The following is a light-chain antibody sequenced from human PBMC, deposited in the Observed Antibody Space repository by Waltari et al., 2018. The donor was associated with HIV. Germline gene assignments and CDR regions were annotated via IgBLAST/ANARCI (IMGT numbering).Light chain of an antibody. V-gene: IGLV2-8*01. CDR1: SSDVGSYHY. J-gene: IGLJ2*01. CDR2: EVT. Sequence: QSALTQPPSASGSPGHSATISCTGTSSDVGSYHYFPWYQQHPGKAPKLIIYEVTKRPSGVPDRFSASKVGNTASLTVSGLQTDDEADYYCSSYAGSNTLIFGGGTNLIVL. CDR3: SSYAGSNTLI.